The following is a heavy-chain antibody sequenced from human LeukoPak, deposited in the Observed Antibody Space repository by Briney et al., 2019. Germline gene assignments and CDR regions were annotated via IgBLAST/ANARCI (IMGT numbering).Heavy chain of an antibody. J-gene: IGHJ5*02. CDR3: AKDWIQLWSNWFDP. D-gene: IGHD5-18*01. V-gene: IGHV3-23*01. Sequence: AGGSLRLSCAASGFSFNSYAMSWVRQAPGKGLEWVSAVSGRGERTYYADFVQGRFTISRDNSKNTLYLQMNSLRAEDTAVYYCAKDWIQLWSNWFDPWGQGTLVTVSS. CDR2: VSGRGERT. CDR1: GFSFNSYA.